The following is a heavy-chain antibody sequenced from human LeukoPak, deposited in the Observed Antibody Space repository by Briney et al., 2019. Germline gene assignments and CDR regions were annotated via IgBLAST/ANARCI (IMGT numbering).Heavy chain of an antibody. CDR3: AREPPLDAMTYYFDY. V-gene: IGHV3-30-3*01. Sequence: GGSLRLSCAATGLSVSSNFMSWVRQAPGKGLEWVAVISYDGSNKYYADSVKGRFTISRDNSRNTLYLQMNSLRPEDTAVYYCAREPPLDAMTYYFDYWGQGTLVTVSS. J-gene: IGHJ4*02. D-gene: IGHD2-2*01. CDR1: GLSVSSNF. CDR2: ISYDGSNK.